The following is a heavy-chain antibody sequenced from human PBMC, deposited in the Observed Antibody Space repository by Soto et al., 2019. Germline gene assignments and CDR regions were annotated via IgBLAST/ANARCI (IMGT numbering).Heavy chain of an antibody. D-gene: IGHD5-12*01. V-gene: IGHV3-23*01. CDR3: AKAAVATSYYMDV. Sequence: GGSLRLSCAASGFTFSNAWMNWVRQAPGKGLEWVSSITTSGDYTYYADSVKGRFTISRDNSKNTLYLQMINLRAEDTALYYCAKAAVATSYYMDVWGKGTTVTVSS. CDR1: GFTFSNAW. J-gene: IGHJ6*03. CDR2: ITTSGDYT.